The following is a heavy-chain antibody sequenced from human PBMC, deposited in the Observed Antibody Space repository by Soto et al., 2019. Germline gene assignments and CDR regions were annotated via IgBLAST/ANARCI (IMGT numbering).Heavy chain of an antibody. Sequence: SETLSLTCTVSGGSISSGGYYWSWIRQHPGKGLEWIGYIYYSGSTYYNPSLKSRVTISVDTSKNQFSLKLSSVTAADTAVYYCARIRTVAGFHYYFDYWGQGTLVTVSS. D-gene: IGHD6-19*01. CDR2: IYYSGST. J-gene: IGHJ4*02. V-gene: IGHV4-31*03. CDR3: ARIRTVAGFHYYFDY. CDR1: GGSISSGGYY.